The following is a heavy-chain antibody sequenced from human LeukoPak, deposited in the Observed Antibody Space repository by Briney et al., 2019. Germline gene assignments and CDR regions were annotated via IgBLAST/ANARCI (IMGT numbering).Heavy chain of an antibody. V-gene: IGHV1-2*02. CDR3: ARDSVTNSLDY. Sequence: ASVKVSCKASGYTFTAYYMHWVRQAPGQRLEWMGWVNPNSGGTNYAQKFQGRVTMTRDTSISTAYMELSRLRSDDTAVYYCARDSVTNSLDYWGQGTLVTVSS. D-gene: IGHD4-11*01. CDR1: GYTFTAYY. CDR2: VNPNSGGT. J-gene: IGHJ4*02.